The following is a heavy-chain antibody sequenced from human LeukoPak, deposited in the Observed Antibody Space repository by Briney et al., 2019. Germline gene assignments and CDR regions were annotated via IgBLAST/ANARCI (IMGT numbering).Heavy chain of an antibody. CDR2: FDPEDGET. Sequence: ASVKVSCKVSGYTLTELSMHWVRQAPGKGLEWMGGFDPEDGETIYAQKFQGRVTMTEDTSTDTAYMELSSLRSEDTAVYYCATYGSRSYPFDYWGQGTLVTVSS. J-gene: IGHJ4*02. CDR3: ATYGSRSYPFDY. V-gene: IGHV1-24*01. D-gene: IGHD3-10*01. CDR1: GYTLTELS.